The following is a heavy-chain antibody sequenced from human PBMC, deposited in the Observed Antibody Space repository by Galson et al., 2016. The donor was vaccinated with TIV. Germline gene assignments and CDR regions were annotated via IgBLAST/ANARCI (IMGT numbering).Heavy chain of an antibody. J-gene: IGHJ6*02. CDR3: ARIIVSYGMDV. Sequence: SLRLSCAASGYTFSSYGMHWVCQAPGKGLEWVAVIWYDGSIKYNEDSVKGRFTISRDKSKNTLYLAMSSLRAEDTAVYYCARIIVSYGMDVWGQGTAVTVSS. D-gene: IGHD2/OR15-2a*01. V-gene: IGHV3-33*01. CDR1: GYTFSSYG. CDR2: IWYDGSIK.